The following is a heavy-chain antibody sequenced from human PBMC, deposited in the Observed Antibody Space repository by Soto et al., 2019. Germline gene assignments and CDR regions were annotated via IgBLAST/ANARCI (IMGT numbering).Heavy chain of an antibody. CDR2: IYPGDSDT. D-gene: IGHD3-10*01. V-gene: IGHV5-51*01. CDR3: ARVPRPTYYYGSGSPSPLRYYYYYMDV. Sequence: GESLKISCKGSGYSFTSYWIGWVRQMPGKGLEWMGIIYPGDSDTRYSPSFQGQVTISADKSISTAYLQWSSLKASDTAMYYCARVPRPTYYYGSGSPSPLRYYYYYMDVWGKGTTVTVSS. CDR1: GYSFTSYW. J-gene: IGHJ6*03.